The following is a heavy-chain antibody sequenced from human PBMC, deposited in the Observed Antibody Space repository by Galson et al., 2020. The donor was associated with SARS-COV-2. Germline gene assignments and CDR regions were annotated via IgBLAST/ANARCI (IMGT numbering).Heavy chain of an antibody. CDR2: LSHDGSVT. CDR3: ARNVPGAAAAF. V-gene: IGHV3-74*01. J-gene: IGHJ1*01. CDR1: GFTFSNYW. Sequence: GGSLRLSCAASGFTFSNYWMHWVRQAPGKGLEWVSRLSHDGSVTTCADSVKGRFTISRDNTKNTLYLEMNSLRVEDTAVYYWARNVPGAAAAFWGQGALVTVSS. D-gene: IGHD6-25*01.